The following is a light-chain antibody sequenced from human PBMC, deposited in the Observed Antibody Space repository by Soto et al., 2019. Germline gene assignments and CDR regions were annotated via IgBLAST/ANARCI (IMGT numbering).Light chain of an antibody. CDR2: AAS. CDR3: QQIYSTSIT. Sequence: DIQMTQSPSSLSASVGDRVTITCRASQSISSYLNWYQQKPGKAPKLLIYAASSLQSGVPSRFSGSGSGTYFTLTISSLQPEDFATYYCQQIYSTSITFGQGTRLEI. V-gene: IGKV1-39*01. J-gene: IGKJ5*01. CDR1: QSISSY.